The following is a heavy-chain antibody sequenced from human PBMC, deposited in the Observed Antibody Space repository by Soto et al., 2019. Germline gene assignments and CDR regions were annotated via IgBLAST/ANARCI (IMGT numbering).Heavy chain of an antibody. CDR3: ARGREMATISPDWDY. CDR1: GGTFSSYA. CDR2: IIPIFGTA. Sequence: SVKVSCKASGGTFSSYAISWVRQAPGQGLEWMGGIIPIFGTANYAQKFQGRVTITADESTSTAYMELSSLRSEDTAVYYCARGREMATISPDWDYWGQGTLVTVSS. V-gene: IGHV1-69*13. D-gene: IGHD5-12*01. J-gene: IGHJ4*02.